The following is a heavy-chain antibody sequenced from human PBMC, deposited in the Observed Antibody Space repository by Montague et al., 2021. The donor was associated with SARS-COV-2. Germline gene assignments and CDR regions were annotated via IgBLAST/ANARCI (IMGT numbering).Heavy chain of an antibody. Sequence: SETLSLTCTVSGGAISTSSFHWGWVRQSPGKGLEWIATIYFSGSTYYNPSLRSRVTISVDTSKNQFSLKLSSVTAADTAVYYCARGTEYGSGIYSHYYYDHWGQGTLVTVSS. V-gene: IGHV4-39*07. J-gene: IGHJ4*02. D-gene: IGHD3-10*01. CDR1: GGAISTSSFH. CDR3: ARGTEYGSGIYSHYYYDH. CDR2: IYFSGST.